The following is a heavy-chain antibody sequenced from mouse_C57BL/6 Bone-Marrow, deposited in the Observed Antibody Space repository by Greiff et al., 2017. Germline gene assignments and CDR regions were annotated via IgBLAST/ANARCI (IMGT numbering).Heavy chain of an antibody. V-gene: IGHV5-9-1*02. Sequence: EVQLVESGEGLVKPGGSLKLSCAASGFTFSSYAMSWVRQTPEKRLEWVAYISSGGDYIYYADTVKGRFTISRDTARNTLYLQMSSLKSEDTAMYYCTRFYYGSSWYFDGWGTGTTVTVSS. CDR3: TRFYYGSSWYFDG. CDR2: ISSGGDYI. D-gene: IGHD1-1*01. J-gene: IGHJ1*03. CDR1: GFTFSSYA.